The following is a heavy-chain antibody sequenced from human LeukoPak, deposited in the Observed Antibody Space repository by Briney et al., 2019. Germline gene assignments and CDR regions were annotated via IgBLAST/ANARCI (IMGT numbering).Heavy chain of an antibody. V-gene: IGHV3-30*02. D-gene: IGHD6-6*01. CDR2: IRYDGSNK. Sequence: GGSLRLSCAASGFTFSSYGMHWVRQAPGKGLEWVAFIRYDGSNKYYADSVKGRLAISGDNSKNTLYLQMNSLRAEDTAVYYCAKTVIVPRVFDYWGQGTLVTVSS. CDR3: AKTVIVPRVFDY. CDR1: GFTFSSYG. J-gene: IGHJ4*02.